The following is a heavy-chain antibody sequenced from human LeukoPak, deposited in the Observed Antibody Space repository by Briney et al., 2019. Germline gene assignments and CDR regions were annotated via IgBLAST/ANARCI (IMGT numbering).Heavy chain of an antibody. Sequence: GGSLRLSCAASGFTVSSNYMTWVRQAPGKGLEWVSVIYSGGSTYYADSVKGRFTISRDNSKNTLYLQMNSLRAEDTAVYYCARAAPERFYGMDVWGQGTTVSVSS. CDR3: ARAAPERFYGMDV. V-gene: IGHV3-53*01. D-gene: IGHD3-16*01. CDR1: GFTVSSNY. J-gene: IGHJ6*02. CDR2: IYSGGST.